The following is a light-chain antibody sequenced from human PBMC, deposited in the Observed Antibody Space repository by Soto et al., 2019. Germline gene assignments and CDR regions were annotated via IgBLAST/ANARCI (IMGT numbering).Light chain of an antibody. CDR1: SSNIGAGYD. J-gene: IGLJ1*01. CDR2: GNS. V-gene: IGLV1-40*01. Sequence: QPVLTQPPSVSGAPGQRVTISCTGSSSNIGAGYDVRWYQQLPGTAPKLLIYGNSNRPSGVPDRFSGSKSDTSASLAITGLQAEDEADYYCQSYDSSLSGYVFGTGTKLTVL. CDR3: QSYDSSLSGYV.